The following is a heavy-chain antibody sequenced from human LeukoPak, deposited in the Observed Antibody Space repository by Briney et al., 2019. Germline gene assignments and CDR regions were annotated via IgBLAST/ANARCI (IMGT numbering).Heavy chain of an antibody. J-gene: IGHJ6*02. CDR3: ATDGATPTYYYYGMDV. Sequence: ASVKVSCKASGYTFTSYGISWVRQAPGQGLEWMGWISAYNGNTNYAQKLQGRVTMTTDTSTSTAYMELRSLRSDDTAVYYCATDGATPTYYYYGMDVWGQGTTVTVSS. V-gene: IGHV1-18*01. D-gene: IGHD1-26*01. CDR2: ISAYNGNT. CDR1: GYTFTSYG.